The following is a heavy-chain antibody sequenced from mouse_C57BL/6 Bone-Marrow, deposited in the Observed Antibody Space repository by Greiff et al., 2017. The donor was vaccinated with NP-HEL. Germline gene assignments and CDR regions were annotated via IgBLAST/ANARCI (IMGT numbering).Heavy chain of an antibody. J-gene: IGHJ4*01. CDR1: GYTFTSYW. CDR2: IHPNSGST. D-gene: IGHD1-1*01. CDR3: AREGYYYGSSYAMDY. V-gene: IGHV1-64*01. Sequence: QVQLQQPGAELVKPGASVKLSCKASGYTFTSYWMHWVKQRPGQGLEWIGMIHPNSGSTNYNEKFKSKATLTVDKSSSTAYMQLSSLTSEDSAVYYCAREGYYYGSSYAMDYWGQGTSVTVSS.